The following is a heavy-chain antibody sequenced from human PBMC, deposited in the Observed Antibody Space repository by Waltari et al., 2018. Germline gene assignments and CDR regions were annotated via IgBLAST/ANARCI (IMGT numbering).Heavy chain of an antibody. Sequence: QVQLVQSGAEVRKPGASVKVSCETSGYTFSGYYTPWVRQAPGQGPEWMGRIIPNSGGTSYAQKFQGRVTMTRDTSITTAYMELRSLTSDDTAVYYCARGNWGYFFDYWGQGTLVTVSS. J-gene: IGHJ4*02. CDR1: GYTFSGYY. D-gene: IGHD7-27*01. CDR2: IIPNSGGT. CDR3: ARGNWGYFFDY. V-gene: IGHV1-2*06.